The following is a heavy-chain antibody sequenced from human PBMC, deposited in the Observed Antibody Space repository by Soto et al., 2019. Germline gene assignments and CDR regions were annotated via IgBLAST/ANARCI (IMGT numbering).Heavy chain of an antibody. CDR2: INAGNGNT. J-gene: IGHJ4*02. CDR1: GYTFTSYA. Sequence: QVQLVQSGAEVKKPGASVKVSCKASGYTFTSYAMHWVRQAPGQRLEWMGWINAGNGNTRYSQKFQDRVTITRDTSASTAYMELSSLRSEDTAVYYCESYQVGSSWYDYWGQGTLVTVSS. D-gene: IGHD6-13*01. CDR3: ESYQVGSSWYDY. V-gene: IGHV1-3*01.